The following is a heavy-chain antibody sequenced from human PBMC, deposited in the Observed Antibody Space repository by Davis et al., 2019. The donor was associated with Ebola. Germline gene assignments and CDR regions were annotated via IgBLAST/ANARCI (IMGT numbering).Heavy chain of an antibody. CDR1: AYTFTSYD. J-gene: IGHJ4*02. CDR3: ARAQFPTTSDH. V-gene: IGHV1-69*13. CDR2: IIPMSDTA. Sequence: SVQVSCKASAYTFTSYDINWVRQAAGQGLEWMGEIIPMSDTANYAQRFQGRVTFTADESTSTAYMDLISLKFEDTAVYYCARAQFPTTSDHWGQGTLVTVSS. D-gene: IGHD1-1*01.